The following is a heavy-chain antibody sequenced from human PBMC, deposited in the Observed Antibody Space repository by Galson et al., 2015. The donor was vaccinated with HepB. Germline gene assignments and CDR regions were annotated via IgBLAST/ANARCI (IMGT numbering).Heavy chain of an antibody. CDR1: GGSFSGYY. D-gene: IGHD6-13*01. J-gene: IGHJ3*02. CDR3: ARFRRWQLGAFDI. CDR2: INHSGST. V-gene: IGHV4-34*01. Sequence: SETLSLTCAVYGGSFSGYYWSWIRQPPGKGLEWIGEINHSGSTNYNPSLKSRVTISVDTSKNQFSLKLSSVTAADTAVYYCARFRRWQLGAFDIWGQGTMVTVSS.